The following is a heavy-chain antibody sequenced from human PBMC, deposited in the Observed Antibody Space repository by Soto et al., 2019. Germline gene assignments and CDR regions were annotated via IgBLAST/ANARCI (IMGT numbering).Heavy chain of an antibody. CDR3: ARVYPSDTRYGYVGNNWFDP. J-gene: IGHJ5*02. D-gene: IGHD5-18*01. CDR2: INPSGGST. V-gene: IGHV1-46*03. CDR1: GYTFTSYY. Sequence: QVQLVQSGAEVKKPGASVKVSCKASGYTFTSYYMHWVRQAPGQGLEWMGIINPSGGSTSYAQKFQGRVTMTRDTSTSTVYMEVSSLRSEDTAVYYCARVYPSDTRYGYVGNNWFDPWGQGTLVTVSS.